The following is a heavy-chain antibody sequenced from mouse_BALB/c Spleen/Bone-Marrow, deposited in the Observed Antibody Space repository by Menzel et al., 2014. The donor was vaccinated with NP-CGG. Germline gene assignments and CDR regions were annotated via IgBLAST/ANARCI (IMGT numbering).Heavy chain of an antibody. CDR3: ARAPGYDLYYAMDY. CDR1: GFSLTGYG. Sequence: VQLQQSGPGLVAPSQSLSITCTVSGFSLTGYGINWVRQPPGKGLEWLGMIWGDGNTDYNSALNSRLSISKDNSKSQVFLKMNSLQTDDTARYYCARAPGYDLYYAMDYWGQGTSVTVSS. CDR2: IWGDGNT. V-gene: IGHV2-6-7*01. J-gene: IGHJ4*01. D-gene: IGHD1-2*01.